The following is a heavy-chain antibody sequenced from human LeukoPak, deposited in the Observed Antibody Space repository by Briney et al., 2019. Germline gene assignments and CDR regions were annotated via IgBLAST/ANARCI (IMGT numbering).Heavy chain of an antibody. CDR1: GFTFSSYA. CDR2: ISGSGGST. CDR3: AETSKWLVDTLPLGY. Sequence: GGSLRLSCAASGFTFSSYAMSWVRQAPGKGLEWVSAISGSGGSTYYADSVKGQFTISRDNSKNTLYLQMNSLRAEDTAVYYCAETSKWLVDTLPLGYWGQGTLVTVSS. D-gene: IGHD6-19*01. J-gene: IGHJ4*02. V-gene: IGHV3-23*01.